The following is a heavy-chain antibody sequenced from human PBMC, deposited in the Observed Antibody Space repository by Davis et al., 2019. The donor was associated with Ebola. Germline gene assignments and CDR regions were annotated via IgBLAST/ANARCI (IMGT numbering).Heavy chain of an antibody. D-gene: IGHD6-19*01. CDR1: GFTFSSYD. V-gene: IGHV3-13*01. Sequence: GGSLRLSCAASGFTFSSYDMHWVRQATGEGLEWVSTIGVVGDTYYPGSVKGRFTISRENVKNSLYLQMNSLRAGDTAVYYCVRGRIAVPGTGNWFDPWGQGTLVTASS. CDR2: IGVVGDT. CDR3: VRGRIAVPGTGNWFDP. J-gene: IGHJ5*02.